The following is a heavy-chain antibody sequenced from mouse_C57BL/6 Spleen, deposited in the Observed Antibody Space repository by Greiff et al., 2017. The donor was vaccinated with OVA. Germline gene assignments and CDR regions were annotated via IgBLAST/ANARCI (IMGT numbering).Heavy chain of an antibody. CDR2: ISDGGSYT. Sequence: EVQGVESGGGLVKPGGSLKLSCAASGFTFSSYAMSWVRQTPEKRLEWVATISDGGSYTYYPDNVKGRFTISRDNAKNNLYLQMSHLKSEDTAMYYCARRYYGNYGDYFDYWGQGTTLTVSS. CDR1: GFTFSSYA. D-gene: IGHD2-1*01. V-gene: IGHV5-4*03. J-gene: IGHJ2*01. CDR3: ARRYYGNYGDYFDY.